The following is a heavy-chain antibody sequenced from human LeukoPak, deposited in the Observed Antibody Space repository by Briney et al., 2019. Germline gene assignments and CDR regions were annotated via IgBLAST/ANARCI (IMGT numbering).Heavy chain of an antibody. V-gene: IGHV3-11*04. D-gene: IGHD4-23*01. CDR2: ISSSGSTI. CDR1: GFTFSDYY. CDR3: ARDRRSKVVTPGFDY. Sequence: GGSLRLSCAASGFTFSDYYMSWIRQAPGKGLEWVSYISSSGSTIYYADSVKGRFTISRDNAKNSLYLQMNSLRAEDTAVYYCARDRRSKVVTPGFDYWGQGPLVTVSS. J-gene: IGHJ4*02.